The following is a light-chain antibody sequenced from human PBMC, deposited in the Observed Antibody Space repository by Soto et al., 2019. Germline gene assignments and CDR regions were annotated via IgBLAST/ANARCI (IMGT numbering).Light chain of an antibody. CDR2: FGS. CDR1: QSLLQSNGYNY. CDR3: MQSQKPPPT. Sequence: DIVMTQSPLSLPVTPGEPASISCSSSQSLLQSNGYNYLDWYLQKPGQSPQLLIYFGSYRASGVPDRFSGSGSGKDFTLKRRRVEAEDVGVYYCMQSQKPPPTFGQGTKVEIK. J-gene: IGKJ1*01. V-gene: IGKV2-28*01.